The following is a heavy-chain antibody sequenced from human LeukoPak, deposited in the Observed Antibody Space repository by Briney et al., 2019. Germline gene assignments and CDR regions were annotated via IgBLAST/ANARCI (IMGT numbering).Heavy chain of an antibody. CDR1: GGSFSGYY. CDR2: INHSGST. J-gene: IGHJ4*02. D-gene: IGHD5-24*01. CDR3: ARWGGYNHQDHYFDY. Sequence: SETLSLTCAVYGGSFSGYYWSWIRQPPGKGLEWIGEINHSGSTNYNPSLKSRVTISVDTSKNQFSLKLSSVTAADTAVYYCARWGGYNHQDHYFDYWGQGTLVTVPS. V-gene: IGHV4-34*01.